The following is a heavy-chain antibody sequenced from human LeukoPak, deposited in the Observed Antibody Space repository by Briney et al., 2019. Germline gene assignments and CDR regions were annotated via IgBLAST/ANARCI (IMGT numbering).Heavy chain of an antibody. CDR1: GFTFSICG. CDR2: ISVDENDK. J-gene: IGHJ6*02. CDR3: ASRGDWNDYYYYCYGMAV. Sequence: GGSLTLSCAASGFTFSICGMHCVRQAPGKGLGWEAFISVDENDKYYADSVRGRFAISRDNSKNTLYLQMNSLRAEDTAVYYCASRGDWNDYYYYCYGMAVWGQRTTVTVSS. D-gene: IGHD1-1*01. V-gene: IGHV3-30*03.